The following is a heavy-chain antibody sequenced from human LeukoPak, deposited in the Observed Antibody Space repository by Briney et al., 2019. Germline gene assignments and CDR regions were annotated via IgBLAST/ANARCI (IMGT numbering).Heavy chain of an antibody. D-gene: IGHD3-10*01. CDR3: ARAVSYYGSGSREPNIDY. Sequence: ASVKVSCKASGYTFTGYCMHWVRQAPGQGLEWMGWINPNSGGTNYAQRFQGRVTMTRDTSISTAYMELSRLRSDDTAVYYCARAVSYYGSGSREPNIDYWGQGTLVTVSS. V-gene: IGHV1-2*02. CDR1: GYTFTGYC. J-gene: IGHJ4*02. CDR2: INPNSGGT.